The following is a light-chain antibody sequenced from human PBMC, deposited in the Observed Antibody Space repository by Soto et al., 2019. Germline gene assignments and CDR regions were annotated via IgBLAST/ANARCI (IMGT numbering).Light chain of an antibody. V-gene: IGKV3-20*01. CDR3: QQYGRSPLT. J-gene: IGKJ4*01. CDR1: QSVSSSY. CDR2: GAS. Sequence: EMVLTQSPGTLSLSTGERATLSCRASQSVSSSYLAWYQQKPGQAPRLLIYGASIRATGIPDRFSGSGSGTAFTLTISRLEPEDFAVYYCQQYGRSPLTFGGGTKVEIK.